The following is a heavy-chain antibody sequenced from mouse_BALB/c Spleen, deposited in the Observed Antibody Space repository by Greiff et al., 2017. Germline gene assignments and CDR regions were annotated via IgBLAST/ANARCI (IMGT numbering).Heavy chain of an antibody. J-gene: IGHJ1*01. CDR1: GFSLTSYG. CDR2: IWAGGST. Sequence: QVQLQQSGPGLVAPSQSLSITCTVSGFSLTSYGVHWVRQPPGKGLEWLGVIWAGGSTNYNSALMSRLSISKDNSKSQVFLKMNSLQTDDTAMYYCAREGTGGWYFDVWGAGTTVTVSS. D-gene: IGHD3-3*01. CDR3: AREGTGGWYFDV. V-gene: IGHV2-9*02.